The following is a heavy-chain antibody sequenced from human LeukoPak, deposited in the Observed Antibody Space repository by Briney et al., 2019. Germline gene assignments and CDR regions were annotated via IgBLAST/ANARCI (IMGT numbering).Heavy chain of an antibody. CDR1: GFTFSDYY. Sequence: GGSLRLSCAASGFTFSDYYMSWIRQAPGKGQGWVSYISSSGSTIYYADSVKGRFTISRDNAKNSLYLQMNSLRAEDTAVYYCARDEAIAAAGTPPYYFDYWGQGTLVTVCS. CDR3: ARDEAIAAAGTPPYYFDY. D-gene: IGHD6-13*01. V-gene: IGHV3-11*01. J-gene: IGHJ4*02. CDR2: ISSSGSTI.